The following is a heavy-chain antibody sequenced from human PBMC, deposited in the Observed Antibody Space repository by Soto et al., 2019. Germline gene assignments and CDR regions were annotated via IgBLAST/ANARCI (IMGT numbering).Heavy chain of an antibody. J-gene: IGHJ6*02. CDR3: AKGGSIVAAGTRVYLYNAMDV. V-gene: IGHV1-2*02. CDR1: GYTFTGYY. D-gene: IGHD1-26*01. Sequence: ASVKVSCKASGYTFTGYYVHWVRQAPGQGLEWMGWINPNSGDTYLAQRFQGRVTMNRDTSIGTAYMELRGLTSDDTAEYYCAKGGSIVAAGTRVYLYNAMDVWGQGTTVTVSS. CDR2: INPNSGDT.